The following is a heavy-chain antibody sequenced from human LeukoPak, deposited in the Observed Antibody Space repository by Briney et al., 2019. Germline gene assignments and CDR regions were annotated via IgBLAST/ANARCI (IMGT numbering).Heavy chain of an antibody. Sequence: ASVKVSCKTSGGSFSSYAFSWVRQAPGQGLAWMGRIIPIFGTTNYAQNFQGRATITADESTSTAYMELSSLRSEDTAVYYCARGTASYYRLDSWGQGTLVTVSS. V-gene: IGHV1-69*13. CDR3: ARGTASYYRLDS. D-gene: IGHD1-26*01. J-gene: IGHJ4*02. CDR1: GGSFSSYA. CDR2: IIPIFGTT.